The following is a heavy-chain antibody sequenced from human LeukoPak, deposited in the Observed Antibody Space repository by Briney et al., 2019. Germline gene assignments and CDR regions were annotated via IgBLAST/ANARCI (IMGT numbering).Heavy chain of an antibody. D-gene: IGHD2-2*01. V-gene: IGHV4-34*01. Sequence: SETLSLTCAVYGGSFSGYYWSWIRQPPEKGLEWFGEINHSGSSNYNPSLKSRVTISVDTSKNQFSLKLSSVTAADTAVYYCSRGYCSSTSCYLYFDYWGQGTLVTVSS. CDR1: GGSFSGYY. CDR3: SRGYCSSTSCYLYFDY. CDR2: INHSGSS. J-gene: IGHJ4*02.